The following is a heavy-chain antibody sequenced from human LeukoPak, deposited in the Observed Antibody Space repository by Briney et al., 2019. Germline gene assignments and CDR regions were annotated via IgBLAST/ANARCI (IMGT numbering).Heavy chain of an antibody. V-gene: IGHV3-64*01. D-gene: IGHD1-26*01. J-gene: IGHJ4*02. CDR3: ASGATGSDY. CDR2: ISTNGGST. CDR1: GFTFSSYT. Sequence: GGSLRLSCAASGFTFSSYTMHWVRQAPGKGLEYVSAISTNGGSTYYANSVRGRFNISRDNSKNTLYLQMGSLKTEDMAVYYCASGATGSDYWGQGTLVTVSS.